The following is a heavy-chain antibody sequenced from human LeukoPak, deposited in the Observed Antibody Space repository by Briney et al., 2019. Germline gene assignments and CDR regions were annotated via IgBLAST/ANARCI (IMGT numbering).Heavy chain of an antibody. CDR1: GYSFTSYW. Sequence: GESLKISCKGSGYSFTSYWIGWVRQMPGKGLEWMGIIYPGDSDTRYSPSFQGQVTISADKSISTAYLQWSSLKASDTAMYYCARLNYYDSSGYPTNDAFDIWGQGTMVTVSS. CDR3: ARLNYYDSSGYPTNDAFDI. J-gene: IGHJ3*02. V-gene: IGHV5-51*01. D-gene: IGHD3-22*01. CDR2: IYPGDSDT.